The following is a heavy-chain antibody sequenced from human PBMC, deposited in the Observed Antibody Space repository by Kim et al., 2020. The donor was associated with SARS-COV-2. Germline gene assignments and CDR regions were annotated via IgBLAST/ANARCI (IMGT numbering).Heavy chain of an antibody. D-gene: IGHD2-15*01. J-gene: IGHJ6*03. CDR3: ARERGLGYKLGYMDV. Sequence: DSVKGRFTISRDNAKNSLYLQMNSLRAEDTAVYYCARERGLGYKLGYMDVWGKGTTVTVSS. V-gene: IGHV3-11*01.